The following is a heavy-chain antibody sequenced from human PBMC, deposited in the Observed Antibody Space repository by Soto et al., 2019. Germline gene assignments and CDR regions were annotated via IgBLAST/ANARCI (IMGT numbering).Heavy chain of an antibody. J-gene: IGHJ5*02. Sequence: QVQLQESGPGLVKPSQTLSLTCTVSGGSISSGGYYWSWIRQHPGKGLEWIGYIYYSGSTYYNPSLEIRVTISVEPSKKQFSLKLSSVTAADTAVYYCARGCTAGWLPQGGAANWFDPWGQGTLVTVSS. D-gene: IGHD3-16*01. CDR3: ARGCTAGWLPQGGAANWFDP. CDR1: GGSISSGGYY. CDR2: IYYSGST. V-gene: IGHV4-31*03.